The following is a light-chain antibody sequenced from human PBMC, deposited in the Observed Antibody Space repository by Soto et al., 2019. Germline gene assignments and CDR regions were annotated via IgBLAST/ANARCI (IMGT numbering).Light chain of an antibody. J-gene: IGKJ1*01. Sequence: EIVLTQSPGTLSLSPGERATLSCRASQSVSRRYLAWYQQKPGQAPRLLISGASTRATGIPDRFSGSGSGTDFTLTISRLEPEDFAVYDCQQYGNSRWTFGQGTKVEIK. CDR2: GAS. V-gene: IGKV3-20*01. CDR1: QSVSRRY. CDR3: QQYGNSRWT.